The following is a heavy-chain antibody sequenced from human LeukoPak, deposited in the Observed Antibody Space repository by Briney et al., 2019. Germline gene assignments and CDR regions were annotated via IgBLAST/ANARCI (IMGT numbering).Heavy chain of an antibody. CDR2: ISSSSSYI. Sequence: GGSLRLSCAASGFTFSSYSMNWVRQAPGKGLEWVSSISSSSSYIYYADSVKGRFTISRDNAKNSLYLQMNSLRAEDTAVYYCARLITMVRGVITYYMDVWGKGTTVTVSS. V-gene: IGHV3-21*01. D-gene: IGHD3-10*01. J-gene: IGHJ6*03. CDR3: ARLITMVRGVITYYMDV. CDR1: GFTFSSYS.